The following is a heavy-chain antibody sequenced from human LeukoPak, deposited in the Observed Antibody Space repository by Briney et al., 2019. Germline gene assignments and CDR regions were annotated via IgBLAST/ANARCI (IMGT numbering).Heavy chain of an antibody. J-gene: IGHJ5*02. Sequence: NPSETLSLTCTVSGGSISSYYWSWIRQPPGKGLEWIAYTHYSGSTNYNPSLKSRVTISVDTSKNQFSLKLNSVTAADTAVYYCARDRHGSGSAHSFDPWGQGTLVTVSS. CDR2: THYSGST. V-gene: IGHV4-59*01. D-gene: IGHD3-10*01. CDR1: GGSISSYY. CDR3: ARDRHGSGSAHSFDP.